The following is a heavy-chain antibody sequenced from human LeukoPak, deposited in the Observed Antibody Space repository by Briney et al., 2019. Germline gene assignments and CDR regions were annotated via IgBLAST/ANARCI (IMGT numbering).Heavy chain of an antibody. CDR2: ICGSGGST. V-gene: IGHV3-23*01. D-gene: IGHD2-2*01. CDR1: GFIFSRYS. CDR3: AKGYCSSTNCKESFFDY. Sequence: GGALRISCAASGFIFSRYSMSLVRPAPGKGLEWVSTICGSGGSTYYADFVKGRFTISRDNSKNTLYLQMNSLRAEDTAVYYCAKGYCSSTNCKESFFDYWGQGTLVTVSS. J-gene: IGHJ4*02.